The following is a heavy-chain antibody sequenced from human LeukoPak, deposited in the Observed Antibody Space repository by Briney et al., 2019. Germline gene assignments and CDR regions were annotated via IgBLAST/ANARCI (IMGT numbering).Heavy chain of an antibody. Sequence: PGGSLRLSCAASGFTFSSYGMHWVRQAPGKGLEWVAVIWYDGSNKYYADSVKGRFTISRDNSKNTLYLQMNSLRAEDTAVYYCARASDGYSYGSSDYWGQGTLVTVSS. CDR1: GFTFSSYG. CDR3: ARASDGYSYGSSDY. V-gene: IGHV3-33*01. D-gene: IGHD5-18*01. CDR2: IWYDGSNK. J-gene: IGHJ4*02.